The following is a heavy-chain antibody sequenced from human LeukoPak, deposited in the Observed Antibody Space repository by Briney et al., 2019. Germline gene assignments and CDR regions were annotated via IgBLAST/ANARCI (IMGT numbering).Heavy chain of an antibody. V-gene: IGHV3-53*01. D-gene: IGHD4-17*01. Sequence: GGSLRLSCAASGFTVSSNYMSWVRQAPGKGLEWVSVIYSGGSTYYADSVKGRFTISRDNSRNTLYLQMNSLRAEDTAVYYCARVPTTVTTVYFDYWGQGTLVTVSS. CDR1: GFTVSSNY. CDR3: ARVPTTVTTVYFDY. J-gene: IGHJ4*02. CDR2: IYSGGST.